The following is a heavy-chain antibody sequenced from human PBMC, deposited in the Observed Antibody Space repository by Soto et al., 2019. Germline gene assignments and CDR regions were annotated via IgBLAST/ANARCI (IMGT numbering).Heavy chain of an antibody. Sequence: QVRLVQSGAEVRRPGASVKVSCKAPGDTFTSYYLNWVRQAPGQGLEWMGVINPHGGSTKYAQKFQGRVTMARDTSRSTVYMELRSLRFDDTAIYYCARSSGGNFGIIIEGSNWFDPWGQGTLVTVSS. CDR1: GDTFTSYY. CDR3: ARSSGGNFGIIIEGSNWFDP. D-gene: IGHD3-3*01. V-gene: IGHV1-46*01. CDR2: INPHGGST. J-gene: IGHJ5*02.